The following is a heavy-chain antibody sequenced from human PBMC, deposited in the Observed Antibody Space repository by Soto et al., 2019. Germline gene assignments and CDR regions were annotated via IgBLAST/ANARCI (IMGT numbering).Heavy chain of an antibody. D-gene: IGHD5-18*01. CDR2: IYYSGST. CDR1: DGSISSGGYY. V-gene: IGHV4-31*03. CDR3: ARGSNTAMVTHWFDP. J-gene: IGHJ5*02. Sequence: SETLSLTCTVSDGSISSGGYYWSWIRQHPGKGLEWIGYIYYSGSTYYNPSLKSRVTISVDTSKNQFSLKLSSVTAADTAVYYCARGSNTAMVTHWFDPWGQGNLVPVSS.